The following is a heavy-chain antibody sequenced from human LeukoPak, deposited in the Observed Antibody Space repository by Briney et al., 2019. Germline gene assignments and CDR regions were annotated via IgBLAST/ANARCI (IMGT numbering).Heavy chain of an antibody. CDR3: ARAGSGYGGNMDV. CDR1: GGSISSGDYY. D-gene: IGHD3-3*01. J-gene: IGHJ6*03. Sequence: PSETLSLTCTVSGGSISSGDYYWSWIRQPPGKGLEWIGYIYYSVSTYYNPSLKSRVTISVDTSKNQFSLKLNSVTAADTAVYYCARAGSGYGGNMDVWGKGTTVTVS. V-gene: IGHV4-30-4*02. CDR2: IYYSVST.